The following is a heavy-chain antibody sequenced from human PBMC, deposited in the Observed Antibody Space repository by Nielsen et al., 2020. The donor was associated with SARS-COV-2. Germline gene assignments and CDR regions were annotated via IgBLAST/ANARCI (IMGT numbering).Heavy chain of an antibody. CDR1: GFTFSSYW. V-gene: IGHV3-7*03. D-gene: IGHD6-13*01. J-gene: IGHJ6*02. Sequence: GGSLRLSCAASGFTFSSYWMSWVRQAPGKGLEWVANIKQDGSEKYYVDSVKGRFTISRDNAKNSLYLQMNSLRAEDTAVYYCAREPAAAGTFLSIVYYYYGMDVWGQGTTVTVSS. CDR2: IKQDGSEK. CDR3: AREPAAAGTFLSIVYYYYGMDV.